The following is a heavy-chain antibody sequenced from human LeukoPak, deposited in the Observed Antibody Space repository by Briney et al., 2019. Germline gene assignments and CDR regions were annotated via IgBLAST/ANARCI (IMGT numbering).Heavy chain of an antibody. J-gene: IGHJ6*03. V-gene: IGHV4-59*01. CDR1: GGSFSGYY. D-gene: IGHD3-10*01. Sequence: SETLSLTCAVYGGSFSGYYWSWIRQPPGKGLEWIGYIYYSGSTNYNPSLKSRVTISVDTSKNQFSLKLSSVTAADTAVYYCARGRVKYGSGSSPNYYYYYYMDVWGKGTTVTVSS. CDR2: IYYSGST. CDR3: ARGRVKYGSGSSPNYYYYYYMDV.